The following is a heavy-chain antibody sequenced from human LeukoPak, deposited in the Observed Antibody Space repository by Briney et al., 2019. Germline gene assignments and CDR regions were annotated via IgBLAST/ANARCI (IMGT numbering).Heavy chain of an antibody. V-gene: IGHV4-4*07. CDR1: GGSISSYY. CDR3: ASDLLGNFDY. Sequence: SETLSLTCTVSGGSISSYYWSWIRQPAGKGLEWIGRIYTSGSTNYNPSLKSRVTMSVDTSKNQFSLKLSSGAAPDTAVYYCASDLLGNFDYWGQGTLVTVSS. CDR2: IYTSGST. J-gene: IGHJ4*02.